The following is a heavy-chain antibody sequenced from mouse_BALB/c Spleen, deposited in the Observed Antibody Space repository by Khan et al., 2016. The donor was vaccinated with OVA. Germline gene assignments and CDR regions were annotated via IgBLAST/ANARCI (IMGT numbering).Heavy chain of an antibody. D-gene: IGHD1-2*01. V-gene: IGHV3-2*02. Sequence: EVKLLESGPGLVKPSQSLSLTCTVTGYSITSGYGWNWLRPFPGNKLEWMGYISYSGSTNYNPSLKSRISITRDTSKNQFFLQLNSVTTEDTATYYWARTARIKYWGQGTTLTVSS. J-gene: IGHJ2*01. CDR3: ARTARIKY. CDR2: ISYSGST. CDR1: GYSITSGYG.